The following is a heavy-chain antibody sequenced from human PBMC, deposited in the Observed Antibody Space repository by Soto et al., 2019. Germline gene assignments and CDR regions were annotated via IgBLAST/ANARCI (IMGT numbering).Heavy chain of an antibody. Sequence: GGSLRLSCAVSGFTFGSYEMNWVRQAPGKGLEWVAYIDTSGSATYYADSVKGRFTISRDNAKNSVYLQMDSLRVEDTAIFYCARDSETSPYYGALDYWGQGTLVTVS. CDR1: GFTFGSYE. V-gene: IGHV3-48*03. CDR3: ARDSETSPYYGALDY. D-gene: IGHD3-22*01. CDR2: IDTSGSAT. J-gene: IGHJ4*02.